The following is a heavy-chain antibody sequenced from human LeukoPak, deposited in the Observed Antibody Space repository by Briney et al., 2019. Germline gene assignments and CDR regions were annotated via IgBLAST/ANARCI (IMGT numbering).Heavy chain of an antibody. J-gene: IGHJ4*02. CDR3: ARVLTWSTSCYLGY. V-gene: IGHV1-8*01. CDR2: MNPNSGNT. D-gene: IGHD2-2*01. CDR1: GYTFTSYD. Sequence: ASVKVSCKSSGYTFTSYDINWVRQATGQGLAWMGWMNPNSGNTGYAQKFQGRVTMTRNTSISTAYMELSSLRSEDTAVYYCARVLTWSTSCYLGYWGQGTLVTVSS.